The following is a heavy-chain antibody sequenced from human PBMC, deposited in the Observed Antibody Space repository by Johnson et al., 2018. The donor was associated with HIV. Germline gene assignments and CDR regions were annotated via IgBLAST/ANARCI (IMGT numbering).Heavy chain of an antibody. J-gene: IGHJ3*02. CDR1: GFTFSTYW. V-gene: IGHV3-7*01. D-gene: IGHD6-19*01. Sequence: VQLVESGGGVVQPGGSLRLSCAASGFTFSTYWMSWVRQAPGKGLEWVANIKKDGSEKYYVDSVKGRFTISRDNAKNSLYVQMSSLRAEDTAVYFCAGENLPGIAVYGGAFDIWGQGTMVTVSS. CDR3: AGENLPGIAVYGGAFDI. CDR2: IKKDGSEK.